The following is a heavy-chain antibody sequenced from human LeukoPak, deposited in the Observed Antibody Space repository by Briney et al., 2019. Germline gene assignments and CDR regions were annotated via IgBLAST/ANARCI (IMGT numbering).Heavy chain of an antibody. Sequence: GGSLRLSCAASGFRFSDSCMTWVRQAPGKGLEWVANIRQDGSEKYYVDSVKGRFTISRDNAKNSVYLQMNSLRAEDTAVYYCSRSLDDWGQGTLVTVSS. J-gene: IGHJ4*02. CDR2: IRQDGSEK. CDR1: GFRFSDSC. CDR3: SRSLDD. V-gene: IGHV3-7*01.